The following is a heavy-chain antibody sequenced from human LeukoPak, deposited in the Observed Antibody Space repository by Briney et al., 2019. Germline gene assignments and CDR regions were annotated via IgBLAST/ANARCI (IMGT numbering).Heavy chain of an antibody. CDR1: GGSISSSSYY. J-gene: IGHJ4*02. D-gene: IGHD3-22*01. CDR3: ARNNYYDSRGYPYYFDS. CDR2: IYYSGST. Sequence: SETLSLTCTVSGGSISSSSYYWGWIRQPPGKGLEWIGSIYYSGSTYYNPSLKSRVTISVDTSKNQYSLKLSSVTAADTAVYYCARNNYYDSRGYPYYFDSWGQGTLVTVSS. V-gene: IGHV4-39*01.